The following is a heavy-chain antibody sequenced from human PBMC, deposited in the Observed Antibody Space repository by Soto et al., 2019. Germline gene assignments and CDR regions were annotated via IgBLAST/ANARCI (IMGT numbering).Heavy chain of an antibody. D-gene: IGHD6-6*01. CDR2: ISAYNGNT. Sequence: ASVKVSCKASGYTFTSYGISWVRQAPGQGLEWMGWISAYNGNTNYAQKLQGRVTMNTDTYTSTAYMELRSLRSDDTAVYYCARGFGHSSSGYYYYGMDVWGQGTTVTVSS. V-gene: IGHV1-18*01. CDR3: ARGFGHSSSGYYYYGMDV. J-gene: IGHJ6*02. CDR1: GYTFTSYG.